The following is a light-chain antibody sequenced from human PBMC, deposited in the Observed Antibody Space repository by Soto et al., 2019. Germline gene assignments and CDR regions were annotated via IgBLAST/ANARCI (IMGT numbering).Light chain of an antibody. V-gene: IGKV3-20*01. Sequence: EIVLTQSPGTLSLSPGERATLSCRASQSVSSSYLAWYQQKPVQAPRLLIYGASSRATGIPDRFSRSGSGTDFTLTISRLEPEDFAVYYCQQYGSSPPTSGQGTRLDIK. CDR1: QSVSSSY. J-gene: IGKJ5*01. CDR2: GAS. CDR3: QQYGSSPPT.